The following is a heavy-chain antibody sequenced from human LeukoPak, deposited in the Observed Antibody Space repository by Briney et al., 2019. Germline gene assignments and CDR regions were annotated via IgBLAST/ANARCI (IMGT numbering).Heavy chain of an antibody. CDR2: IYSGGST. V-gene: IGHV3-53*01. Sequence: PGGSLRLSCAASGLTVSSNYMSWVRQAPGKGLEWVSVIYSGGSTYYADSVKGRFTISRDNSKNTLYLQMNSLRAEDTAVCYCARDYYDSSGYYWGAFDIWGQGTMVTVSS. D-gene: IGHD3-22*01. CDR3: ARDYYDSSGYYWGAFDI. CDR1: GLTVSSNY. J-gene: IGHJ3*02.